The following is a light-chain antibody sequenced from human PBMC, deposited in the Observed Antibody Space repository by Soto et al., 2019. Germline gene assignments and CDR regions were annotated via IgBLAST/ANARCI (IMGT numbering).Light chain of an antibody. CDR3: AVWDDSLNGLV. CDR1: SSNIGSNV. J-gene: IGLJ2*01. V-gene: IGLV1-44*01. CDR2: SNN. Sequence: QSVLTQPPSASGTPGQRLTISCSGSSSNIGSNVVNWYQQLPGTAPKLLIFSNNQRPSGVPDRFSGSRSGTSASLAISGLQSDDEADYYCAVWDDSLNGLVFGGGTKVTVL.